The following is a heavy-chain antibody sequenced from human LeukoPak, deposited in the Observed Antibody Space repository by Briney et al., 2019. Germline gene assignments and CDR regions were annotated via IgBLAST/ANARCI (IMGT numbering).Heavy chain of an antibody. J-gene: IGHJ4*02. CDR3: ASPPIGYSYGTPLVDY. V-gene: IGHV4-59*01. Sequence: SETLSLTCTVSGGSISSYYWSWIRQPPGKGLERIGYIYYSGSTNYNPSLKSRVTISVDTSKNQFSLKLSSVTAADTAVYYCASPPIGYSYGTPLVDYWGQGTLVTVSS. CDR1: GGSISSYY. CDR2: IYYSGST. D-gene: IGHD5-18*01.